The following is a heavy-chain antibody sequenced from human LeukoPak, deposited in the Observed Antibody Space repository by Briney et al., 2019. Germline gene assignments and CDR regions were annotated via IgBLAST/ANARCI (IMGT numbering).Heavy chain of an antibody. V-gene: IGHV3-7*01. D-gene: IGHD6-25*01. J-gene: IGHJ4*02. CDR3: ARDRLRSSAWVFDY. CDR2: IKQDGSEK. CDR1: GFTFSDYW. Sequence: GGSQSLSCAASGFTFSDYWMSWVRQAPGRGLEWVANIKQDGSEKYYVDSVKGRFTISRDNAKNSLYLHMNSLRAEDAAVYYCARDRLRSSAWVFDYWGQGTLVTVSS.